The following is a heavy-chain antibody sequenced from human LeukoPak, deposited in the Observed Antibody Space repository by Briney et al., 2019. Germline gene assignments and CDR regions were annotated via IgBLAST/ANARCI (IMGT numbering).Heavy chain of an antibody. CDR1: GFTVSSNY. J-gene: IGHJ6*03. CDR3: AGESPMYYYMDV. V-gene: IGHV3-53*01. CDR2: IYSGGTT. Sequence: GGSLRLSCAASGFTVSSNYMSWVRQAPGKGLEWVSVIYSGGTTYYADSVKGRFTISRDNSKNTLYLQMNILRAEDTAVYYCAGESPMYYYMDVWGKGTTVTVSS. D-gene: IGHD3-10*02.